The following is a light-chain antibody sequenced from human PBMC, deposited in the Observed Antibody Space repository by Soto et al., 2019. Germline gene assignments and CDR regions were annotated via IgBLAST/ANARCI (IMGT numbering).Light chain of an antibody. CDR3: QQYNSWPPT. J-gene: IGKJ1*01. Sequence: EIVMTQSPATLSVSPGEGATLSCRTSQSVSSDLAWYQRKPGQAPRLLFSGASARATGIPARFSGSGSGTEFTLTISSLQSEDFADYYYQQYNSWPPTFGQGTKVDIK. CDR1: QSVSSD. CDR2: GAS. V-gene: IGKV3-15*01.